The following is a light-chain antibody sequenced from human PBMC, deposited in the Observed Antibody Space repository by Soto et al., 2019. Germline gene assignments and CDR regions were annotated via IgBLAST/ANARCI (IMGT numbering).Light chain of an antibody. CDR1: QSVSTY. J-gene: IGKJ1*01. V-gene: IGKV3-11*01. CDR3: QQRAHWPPRT. Sequence: EIVLTQSPATLSLFPGERATLSCRASQSVSTYLAWFQQKPGQAPRLLIYDATNRATGIPPRFSGSGSGTDFTLTIRSLEPEDFAVYYCQQRAHWPPRTFGQGTKVEIK. CDR2: DAT.